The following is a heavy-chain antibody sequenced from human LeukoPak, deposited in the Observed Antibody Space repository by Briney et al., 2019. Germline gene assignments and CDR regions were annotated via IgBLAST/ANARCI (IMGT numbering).Heavy chain of an antibody. CDR3: AREFGEYSLTRYMDV. V-gene: IGHV4-39*07. J-gene: IGHJ6*03. D-gene: IGHD3-10*01. CDR2: VHYGGST. Sequence: SETLSLTCSVSGGFISSSVYFWGWIRQSPGKGLEWIASVHYGGSTHYNSTLQSRAAISADPSKNQLSLQLTSVTAADAAVYYCAREFGEYSLTRYMDVWGKGTTVTVSS. CDR1: GGFISSSVYF.